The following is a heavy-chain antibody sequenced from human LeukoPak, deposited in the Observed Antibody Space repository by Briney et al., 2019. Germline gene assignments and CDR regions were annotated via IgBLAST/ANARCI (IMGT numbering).Heavy chain of an antibody. V-gene: IGHV4-59*11. CDR3: ARCPKGVYYYYMDV. J-gene: IGHJ6*03. CDR2: TSHSENT. CDR1: GGSINNHY. Sequence: TSETLSLTCTVSGGSINNHYWSWTRQPPGKGLEWIGYTSHSENTDYNPSLKSRVSISVDTSKNQFSLKLTSVTAADTAVYYCARCPKGVYYYYMDVWGKGTTVTVSS.